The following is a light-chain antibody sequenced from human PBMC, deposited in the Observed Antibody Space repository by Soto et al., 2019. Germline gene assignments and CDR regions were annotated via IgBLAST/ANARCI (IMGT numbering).Light chain of an antibody. J-gene: IGLJ3*02. CDR2: GNS. CDR3: QSYDSSLSGSV. CDR1: SSYIGAGYD. Sequence: QSVLTQPPSVSGAPGQRVTISCTGTSSYIGAGYDVHWYQQLPGTAPKLLIYGNSNRPSGVPDRFSGSKSGTSVSLAITGLQDEDEADYYCQSYDSSLSGSVFGGGTKLTVL. V-gene: IGLV1-40*01.